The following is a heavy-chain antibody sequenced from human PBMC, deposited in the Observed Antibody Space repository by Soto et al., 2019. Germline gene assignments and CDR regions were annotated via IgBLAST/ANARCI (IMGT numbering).Heavy chain of an antibody. CDR1: GGTFSSYT. V-gene: IGHV1-69*02. D-gene: IGHD3-10*01. J-gene: IGHJ5*02. Sequence: GASVKVSCKASGGTFSSYTISWVRQAPGQGLEWMGRIIPILGIANYAQKFQGRVTITADKSTSTAYMELSSLRSEDTAVYYCARARGVLLWFGGHGDNWFDPWGQGTLVTVS. CDR2: IIPILGIA. CDR3: ARARGVLLWFGGHGDNWFDP.